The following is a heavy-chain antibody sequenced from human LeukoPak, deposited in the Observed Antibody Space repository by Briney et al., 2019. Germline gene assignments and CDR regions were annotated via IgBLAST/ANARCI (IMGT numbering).Heavy chain of an antibody. Sequence: SQTLSLTCTVSGGSISSGSYYWSWIRQPAGKGLEWIGRIYTSGSTNYNPSLKSRVTISVDTSKNQFSLKLSSVTAADTAVYYCARGDPSDFWSGSLYYFDYWGQGTLVTVSS. CDR3: ARGDPSDFWSGSLYYFDY. J-gene: IGHJ4*02. CDR1: GGSISSGSYY. V-gene: IGHV4-61*02. CDR2: IYTSGST. D-gene: IGHD3-3*01.